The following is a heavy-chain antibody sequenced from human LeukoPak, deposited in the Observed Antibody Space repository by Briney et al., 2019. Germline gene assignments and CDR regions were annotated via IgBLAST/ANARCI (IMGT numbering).Heavy chain of an antibody. CDR3: ARGGQGLWWGRFDP. D-gene: IGHD4/OR15-4a*01. J-gene: IGHJ5*02. Sequence: SVKVSCKASGGTFSSYAISWVRQAPGQGLEWMGGIIPIFGTANYAQKFQGRVTITADESTSTACMELSSLRSEDTAVYYCARGGQGLWWGRFDPWGQGTLVTVSS. CDR1: GGTFSSYA. CDR2: IIPIFGTA. V-gene: IGHV1-69*13.